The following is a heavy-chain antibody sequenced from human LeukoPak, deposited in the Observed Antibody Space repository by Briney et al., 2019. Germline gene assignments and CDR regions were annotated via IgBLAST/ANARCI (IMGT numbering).Heavy chain of an antibody. CDR1: GGSTSSSSYY. D-gene: IGHD6-6*01. CDR3: ARDSAVLEYSSSSSLSIDY. Sequence: SETLSLTCTVSGGSTSSSSYYWGWIRQPPGKGLEWIGSIYYSGSTYYNPSLKSRVTISVDTSKNQFSLKLSSVTAADTAVYYCARDSAVLEYSSSSSLSIDYWGQGTLVTVSS. J-gene: IGHJ4*02. V-gene: IGHV4-39*07. CDR2: IYYSGST.